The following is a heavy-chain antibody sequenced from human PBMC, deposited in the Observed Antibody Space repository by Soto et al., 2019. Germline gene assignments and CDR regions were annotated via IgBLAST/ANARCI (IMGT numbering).Heavy chain of an antibody. V-gene: IGHV3-21*01. Sequence: GGSLRLSCAASGFTFSSYSMNWVRQAPGKGLEWVSSISSSSSYIYYADSVKGRFTISRDNAKNSLYLQMNSLRAGDTAVYYCARVERYYYDSSGPDYWGQGTLVTVSS. CDR3: ARVERYYYDSSGPDY. CDR2: ISSSSSYI. D-gene: IGHD3-22*01. CDR1: GFTFSSYS. J-gene: IGHJ4*02.